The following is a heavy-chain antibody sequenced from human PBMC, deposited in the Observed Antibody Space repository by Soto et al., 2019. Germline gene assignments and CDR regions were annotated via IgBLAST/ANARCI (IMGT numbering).Heavy chain of an antibody. Sequence: EVQLLESGGGLVQPGGSLRLSCAASGFTFSSYAMSWVRQAPGKGLEWVSAISGSGGRTSYAASVKGRFTISRDNPKNTLYRQRNSLRAEDMALYYCAKELGAGCDQYFFYYWCQGTLVTVSS. CDR2: ISGSGGRT. V-gene: IGHV3-23*01. J-gene: IGHJ4*02. CDR1: GFTFSSYA. CDR3: AKELGAGCDQYFFYY. D-gene: IGHD6-19*01.